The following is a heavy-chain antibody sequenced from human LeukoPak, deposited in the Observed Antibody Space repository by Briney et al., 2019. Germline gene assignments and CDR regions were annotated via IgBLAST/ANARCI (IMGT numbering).Heavy chain of an antibody. CDR1: GGSISSYY. J-gene: IGHJ4*02. CDR2: IYISGST. D-gene: IGHD1-1*01. CDR3: ARDRGTWNDDGFDY. Sequence: SETLSLTCTVSGGSISSYYWSLIRQPAGKGLDWIGRIYISGSTNYNPSLKSRVTMSVDTSKNQFSLKLSSVTASDTAVYYCARDRGTWNDDGFDYWGQGTLVTVSS. V-gene: IGHV4-4*07.